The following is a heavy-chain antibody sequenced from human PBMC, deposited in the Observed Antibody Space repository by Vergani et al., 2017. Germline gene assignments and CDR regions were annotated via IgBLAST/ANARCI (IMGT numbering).Heavy chain of an antibody. V-gene: IGHV5-10-1*01. CDR2: IDPSDSYT. D-gene: IGHD6-13*01. J-gene: IGHJ6*02. CDR3: XRLGIAAAGTKYYYYYYGMDV. CDR1: GYSFTSYW. Sequence: EVQLVQSGAEVKKPGESLRISCKGSGYSFTSYWISWVRQMPGKGLEWMGRIDPSDSYTNYSPSFQGHVTISADKSISTAYLQWSSLKASDTAMYYCXRLGIAAAGTKYYYYYYGMDVWGQGTTVTVSS.